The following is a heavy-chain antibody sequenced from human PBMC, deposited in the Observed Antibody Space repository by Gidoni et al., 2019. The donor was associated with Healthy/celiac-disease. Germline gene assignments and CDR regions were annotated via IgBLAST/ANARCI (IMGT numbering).Heavy chain of an antibody. CDR1: RGSISSSSYY. D-gene: IGHD1-26*01. J-gene: IGHJ6*02. V-gene: IGHV4-39*07. CDR3: AREAMGGAPSYYYYGMDV. Sequence: QLQLQESGPGLVKPSETLSLTCTVSRGSISSSSYYWGWIRQPPGKGLEWLGSIYYSGSTYYNPSLKSRVTISVDTSKNQFSLKLSSVTAADTAVYYCAREAMGGAPSYYYYGMDVWGQGTTVTVSS. CDR2: IYYSGST.